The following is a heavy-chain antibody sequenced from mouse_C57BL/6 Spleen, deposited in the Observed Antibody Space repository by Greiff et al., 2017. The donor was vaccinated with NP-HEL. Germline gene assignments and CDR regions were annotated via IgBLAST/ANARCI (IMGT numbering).Heavy chain of an antibody. J-gene: IGHJ2*01. CDR3: ARGGITTRVLGD. CDR1: GYTFTSYW. V-gene: IGHV1-55*01. Sequence: QVQLQQPGAELVKPGASVKMSCKASGYTFTSYWITWVKQRPGQGLEWIGDIYPGSGSTNYNEKFMSKAILTVDTSSSTAYMQLSSRTSEDSAVYYCARGGITTRVLGDWGQGTTVAVTS. CDR2: IYPGSGST. D-gene: IGHD2-4*01.